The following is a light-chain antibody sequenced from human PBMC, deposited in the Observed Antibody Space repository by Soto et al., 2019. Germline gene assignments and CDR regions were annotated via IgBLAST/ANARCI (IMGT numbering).Light chain of an antibody. CDR3: QQYENLPIT. V-gene: IGKV1-33*01. Sequence: DIQMTQSPSSLSASIGDRVTIACQASQDITNCLNWYQQKPGKAPQLLIYDESKLVTGVPSRFSGSESGTDFTFTISGLQPEDLATYYCQQYENLPITFGQGTRLEIK. J-gene: IGKJ5*01. CDR1: QDITNC. CDR2: DES.